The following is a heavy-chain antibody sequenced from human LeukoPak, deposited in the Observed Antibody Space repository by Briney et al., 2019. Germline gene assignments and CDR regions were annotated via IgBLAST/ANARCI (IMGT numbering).Heavy chain of an antibody. CDR2: ISAYNGNT. V-gene: IGHV1-18*01. J-gene: IGHJ4*02. Sequence: ASVKVSCKASGYTFTSYGISWVRQAPGQGLEWMGWISAYNGNTNYAQKLQGRVTMTTDTSTSTVYMELRSLRSDDTAVYYCARVESSGWYADYWGQGTLVTVSS. CDR3: ARVESSGWYADY. D-gene: IGHD6-19*01. CDR1: GYTFTSYG.